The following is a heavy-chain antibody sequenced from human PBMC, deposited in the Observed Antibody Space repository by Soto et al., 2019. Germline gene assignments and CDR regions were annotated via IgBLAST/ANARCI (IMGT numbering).Heavy chain of an antibody. J-gene: IGHJ6*02. CDR2: ISGYNGNT. CDR1: GYTFTSYG. CDR3: AREGWCSGGSCYIPHNSYYGMDV. Sequence: ASVKVSCKASGYTFTSYGITWVRQAPGQGLEWMGWISGYNGNTNYAQKLQGRVTMTTDTSTTTAYMELRSLRSDDTAVYYCAREGWCSGGSCYIPHNSYYGMDVWGQGTTVTVSS. D-gene: IGHD2-15*01. V-gene: IGHV1-18*01.